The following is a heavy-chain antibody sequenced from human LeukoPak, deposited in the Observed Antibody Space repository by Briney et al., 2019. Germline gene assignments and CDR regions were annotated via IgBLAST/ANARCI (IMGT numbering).Heavy chain of an antibody. D-gene: IGHD5-12*01. J-gene: IGHJ4*01. CDR3: AKGAYDYIEMGYFDY. V-gene: IGHV3-23*01. Sequence: GGSLRLSCAPSEFTFSSYSMNWVRQAPGEGLEWLSLIVASSGNTLYAASVKRRFTISRDNSKNTLYLQMNRLRADDTAVYYCAKGAYDYIEMGYFDYWGHGTLVTVSS. CDR1: EFTFSSYS. CDR2: IVASSGNT.